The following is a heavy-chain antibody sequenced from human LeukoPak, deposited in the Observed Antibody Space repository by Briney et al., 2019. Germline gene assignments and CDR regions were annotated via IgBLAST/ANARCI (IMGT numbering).Heavy chain of an antibody. Sequence: GESLRISCKGSGYSFTSYWIAWVRQVPGKGLEWMGITYPPNSDSRYSPSLQGQVTISADKSISTAYLQWSSLKASDTAIYYCARRRAVAGTYYFDFWGQGTLVTVSS. CDR2: TYPPNSDS. V-gene: IGHV5-51*01. J-gene: IGHJ4*02. D-gene: IGHD6-19*01. CDR3: ARRRAVAGTYYFDF. CDR1: GYSFTSYW.